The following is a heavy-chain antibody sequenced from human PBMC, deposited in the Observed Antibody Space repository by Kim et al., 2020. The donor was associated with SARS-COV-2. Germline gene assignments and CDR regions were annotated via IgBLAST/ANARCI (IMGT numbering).Heavy chain of an antibody. CDR3: ARTYTTPLAAAGNFDKRYWYFDL. J-gene: IGHJ2*01. Sequence: SETLSLTCTVSGGSISSYYWSWIRQPPGKGLEWIGYIYYSGSTNYNPSLKSRVTISVDTSKNQFSLKLSSVTAADTAVYYCARTYTTPLAAAGNFDKRYWYFDLWGRGTLVTVSS. CDR2: IYYSGST. D-gene: IGHD6-13*01. V-gene: IGHV4-59*01. CDR1: GGSISSYY.